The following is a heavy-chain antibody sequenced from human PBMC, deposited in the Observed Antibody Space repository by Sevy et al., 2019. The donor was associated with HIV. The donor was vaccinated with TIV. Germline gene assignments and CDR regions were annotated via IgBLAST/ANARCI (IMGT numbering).Heavy chain of an antibody. D-gene: IGHD1-26*01. Sequence: ASVKVSCKASGSTFTGYYMHWVRQAPGQGLEWMGWINPNSGGTNYAQKFQGRVTMTRDTSISTAYMELSRLRSDDTAVYYCARPRKGGATIDYWGQGTLVTVSS. CDR3: ARPRKGGATIDY. J-gene: IGHJ4*01. CDR1: GSTFTGYY. CDR2: INPNSGGT. V-gene: IGHV1-2*02.